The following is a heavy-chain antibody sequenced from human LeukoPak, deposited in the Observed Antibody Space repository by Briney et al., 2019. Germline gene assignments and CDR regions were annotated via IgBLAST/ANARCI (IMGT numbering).Heavy chain of an antibody. CDR2: IYYSGST. Sequence: SETLSLTCTVSGGSISPYYWSWIRQPPGKGLEWIGYIYYSGSTNHNPSLKSRVTISVDTSKNQFSLKLNSVTAADTAVYYCARQAPGYCSGGSCYSTKYYFDYWGQGTLVTVPS. D-gene: IGHD2-15*01. V-gene: IGHV4-59*08. CDR1: GGSISPYY. CDR3: ARQAPGYCSGGSCYSTKYYFDY. J-gene: IGHJ4*02.